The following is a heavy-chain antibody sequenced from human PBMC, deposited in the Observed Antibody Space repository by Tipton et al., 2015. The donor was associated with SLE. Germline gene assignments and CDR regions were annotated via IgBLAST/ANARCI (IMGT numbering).Heavy chain of an antibody. Sequence: TLFLTCTVSDGSVSSHYWSWIRQPPGKRLDWIGFISYSGSADYSPSLKSRVSISIDTSKNQFSLKLTSVTAADTAVYYCARAIDCSRGNCFSSLDSWGQGTLVAVSA. CDR1: DGSVSSHY. CDR2: ISYSGSA. CDR3: ARAIDCSRGNCFSSLDS. V-gene: IGHV4-59*02. D-gene: IGHD2-15*01. J-gene: IGHJ4*02.